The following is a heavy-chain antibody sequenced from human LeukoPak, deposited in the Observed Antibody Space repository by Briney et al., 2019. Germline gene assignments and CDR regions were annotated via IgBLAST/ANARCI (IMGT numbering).Heavy chain of an antibody. V-gene: IGHV4-59*01. D-gene: IGHD3-10*01. CDR3: AKDLLVVDYYGSGSYYIRWGPYYYGMDV. J-gene: IGHJ6*02. Sequence: PSETLSLTCTVSGGSISSYYWSWIRQPPGKGLEWIGYTYYSGSTNYNPSLKSRVTISVDTSKNQFSLKLSSVTAADTAVYYCAKDLLVVDYYGSGSYYIRWGPYYYGMDVWGQGTTVTVSS. CDR1: GGSISSYY. CDR2: TYYSGST.